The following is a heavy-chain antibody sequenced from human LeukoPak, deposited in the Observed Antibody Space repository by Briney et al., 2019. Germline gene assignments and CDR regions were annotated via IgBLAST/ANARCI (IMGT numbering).Heavy chain of an antibody. D-gene: IGHD1-1*01. CDR2: VYYSGVT. V-gene: IGHV4-59*13. Sequence: SETLSLTCSVSGGSISTYYWSWIRQPPGKGLEWIGYVYYSGVTNYSPSLRSRVTISVDTSKKQFSLKLTSVTAADTAVYYCARVVPMTTRAFDIWGQGTMVTVSS. CDR3: ARVVPMTTRAFDI. J-gene: IGHJ3*02. CDR1: GGSISTYY.